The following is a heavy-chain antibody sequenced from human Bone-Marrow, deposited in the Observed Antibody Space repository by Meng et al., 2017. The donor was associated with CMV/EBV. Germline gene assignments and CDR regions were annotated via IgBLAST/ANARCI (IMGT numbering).Heavy chain of an antibody. CDR3: ARGESWHYDFWSGPIILNGNDD. D-gene: IGHD3-3*01. CDR1: GYTFTSYY. Sequence: ASVKVSCKASGYTFTSYYMHWVRQAPGQGLEWMGIINPSGGSTSYAQKFQGRVTMTRDTSTSTVYMELSSLRSEDTAVYYCARGESWHYDFWSGPIILNGNDDWGPGTLVTVSS. J-gene: IGHJ4*02. CDR2: INPSGGST. V-gene: IGHV1-46*01.